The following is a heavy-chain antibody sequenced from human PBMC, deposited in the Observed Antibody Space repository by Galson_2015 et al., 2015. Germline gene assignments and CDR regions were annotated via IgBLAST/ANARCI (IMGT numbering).Heavy chain of an antibody. CDR1: GFTFSSYA. CDR2: ISGSGGST. J-gene: IGHJ3*02. Sequence: SLRLSCAASGFTFSSYAMSWVRQAPGKGLEWVSAISGSGGSTYYADSVKGRFTISRDNSKNTLYLQMNSLRAEDTAVYYCAKELGSGSYYVHDAFDIWGQGTMVTVSS. D-gene: IGHD1-26*01. V-gene: IGHV3-23*01. CDR3: AKELGSGSYYVHDAFDI.